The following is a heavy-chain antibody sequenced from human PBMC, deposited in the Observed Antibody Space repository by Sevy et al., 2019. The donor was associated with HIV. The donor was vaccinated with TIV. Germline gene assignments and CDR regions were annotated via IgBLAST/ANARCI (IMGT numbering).Heavy chain of an antibody. V-gene: IGHV3-48*02. CDR2: ISSSSNTI. CDR3: ATRAHNTNDVCFDY. D-gene: IGHD2-8*01. Sequence: GGSLRLSCVASGFNYSTYTMTWVRQAPGKGLQWVSYISSSSNTIYYADSVKGRFTISRDNSTNTLYLQMNSLRDEDTAVYYCATRAHNTNDVCFDYWGQGTLVTVSS. J-gene: IGHJ4*02. CDR1: GFNYSTYT.